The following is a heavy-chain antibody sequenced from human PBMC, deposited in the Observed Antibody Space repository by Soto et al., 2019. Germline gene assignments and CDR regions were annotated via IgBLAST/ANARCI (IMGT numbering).Heavy chain of an antibody. CDR2: ISYDGSNK. Sequence: SLRLSCAASGFTFSSYGMHWVRQAPGKGLEWVAVISYDGSNKYYADSVKGRFTISRDNSKNTLYLQMNSLRAEDTAVYYCAKDRVRGGSYLIFDYWGQGTLVTVSS. CDR3: AKDRVRGGSYLIFDY. D-gene: IGHD1-26*01. V-gene: IGHV3-30*18. CDR1: GFTFSSYG. J-gene: IGHJ4*02.